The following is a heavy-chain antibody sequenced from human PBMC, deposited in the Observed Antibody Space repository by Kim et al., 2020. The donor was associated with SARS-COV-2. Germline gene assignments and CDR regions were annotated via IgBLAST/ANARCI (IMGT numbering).Heavy chain of an antibody. CDR2: ISYDGSNK. V-gene: IGHV3-30-3*01. D-gene: IGHD6-19*01. CDR3: ARDLLPRIAVAGTFPGY. CDR1: GFTFSSYA. Sequence: GGSLRLSCAASGFTFSSYAMHWVRQAPGKGLEWVAVISYDGSNKYYADSVKGRFTISRDNSKNTLYLQMNSLRAEDTAVYYCARDLLPRIAVAGTFPGYWGQGTLVTVSS. J-gene: IGHJ4*02.